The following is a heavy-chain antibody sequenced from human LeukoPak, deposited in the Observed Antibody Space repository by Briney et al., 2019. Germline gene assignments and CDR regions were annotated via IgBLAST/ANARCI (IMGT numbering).Heavy chain of an antibody. Sequence: PGGSLRLSCAASGFTFSSYAMSWVRQAPGKGLEWVSAISGSGGSTYYADSVKGRFTISRDNSKNTLYLQMNSLRAEDTAVYYCARGRRLHCSSTSCYTGDYWGQGTLVTVSS. CDR2: ISGSGGST. D-gene: IGHD2-2*02. CDR3: ARGRRLHCSSTSCYTGDY. CDR1: GFTFSSYA. V-gene: IGHV3-23*01. J-gene: IGHJ4*02.